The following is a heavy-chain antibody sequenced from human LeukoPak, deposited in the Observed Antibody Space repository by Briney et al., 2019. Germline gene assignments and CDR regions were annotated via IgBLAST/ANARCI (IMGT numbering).Heavy chain of an antibody. D-gene: IGHD2-21*02. CDR3: ARVPYCGGDCWAGAFDI. V-gene: IGHV4-39*01. CDR1: GGSFSSSSYY. CDR2: IYYSGST. J-gene: IGHJ3*02. Sequence: PSETLSLTCTVSGGSFSSSSYYWGWIRQPPGKGLEWIGSIYYSGSTYYNPSLKSRVTISVDTSKNQFSLKLTSVTAADTAVYYCARVPYCGGDCWAGAFDIWGQGTMVTVSS.